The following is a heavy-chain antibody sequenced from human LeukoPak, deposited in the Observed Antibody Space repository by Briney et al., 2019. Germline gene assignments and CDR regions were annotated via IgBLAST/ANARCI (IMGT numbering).Heavy chain of an antibody. CDR1: GFTFSNYA. D-gene: IGHD6-13*01. V-gene: IGHV3-23*01. CDR3: AKDLRSSSPY. J-gene: IGHJ4*02. CDR2: ISGTGGST. Sequence: GGSLRLSCAASGFTFSNYAMSWVRQAPGKGLEWVSSISGTGGSTYYADSVKGRFTISRDNSNNTLFLQMNSLRAEDTAVYYCAKDLRSSSPYWGQGTLVTVSS.